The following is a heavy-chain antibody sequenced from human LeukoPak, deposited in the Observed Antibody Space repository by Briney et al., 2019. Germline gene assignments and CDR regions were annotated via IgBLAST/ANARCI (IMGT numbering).Heavy chain of an antibody. Sequence: SETLSLTCTVSGGSISSYYWSWIRQPPGQGLEWIGYIYYSGSTDYNPSLKSRVTISVDTSKNQFSLKLSSVTAADTAVYYCARGGSSWSHTPFDYWGQGTLVTVSS. CDR3: ARGGSSWSHTPFDY. J-gene: IGHJ4*02. D-gene: IGHD6-13*01. CDR1: GGSISSYY. CDR2: IYYSGST. V-gene: IGHV4-59*01.